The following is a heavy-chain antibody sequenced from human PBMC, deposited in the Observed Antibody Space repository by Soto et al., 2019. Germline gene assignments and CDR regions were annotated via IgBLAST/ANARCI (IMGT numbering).Heavy chain of an antibody. CDR3: AREDSSGYKGGCRY. J-gene: IGHJ4*02. D-gene: IGHD3-22*01. Sequence: QVQLVQSGAEVKKPGASVKVSCKASGYTFTSYGISWVRQAPGQGLEWMGWISTYNGNTNYAQKFQGRVTMTTDTXXSKAYMELRNLISDDTAVYYCAREDSSGYKGGCRYWGQGTLVTVSS. CDR2: ISTYNGNT. V-gene: IGHV1-18*01. CDR1: GYTFTSYG.